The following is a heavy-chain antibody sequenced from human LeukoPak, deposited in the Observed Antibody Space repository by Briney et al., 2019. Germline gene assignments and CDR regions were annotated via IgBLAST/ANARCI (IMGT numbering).Heavy chain of an antibody. D-gene: IGHD5-18*01. CDR1: GYTFTSYG. CDR2: ISAYNGNT. Sequence: GASVKVSCKASGYTFTSYGISWVRQAPGQGLEWMGWISAYNGNTNYAQKLQGRVTMTTGTSTSTAYMELRSLRSDDTAVYYCASGVTRVWNDYYYYMDVWGKGTTVTISS. J-gene: IGHJ6*03. V-gene: IGHV1-18*01. CDR3: ASGVTRVWNDYYYYMDV.